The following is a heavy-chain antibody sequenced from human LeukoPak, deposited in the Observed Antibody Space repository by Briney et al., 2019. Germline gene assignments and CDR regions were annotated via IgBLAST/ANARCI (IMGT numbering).Heavy chain of an antibody. CDR3: VGQDYGGTFDY. CDR2: IYCSGST. CDR1: GGSISSYY. V-gene: IGHV4-59*08. Sequence: SSETLSLTCTVSGGSISSYYWSWIRQPPGKGLEWIGYIYCSGSTNYNPSLKSRVTISVDTSKSQFSLKLSSVTAADTAVYYCVGQDYGGTFDYWGQGTLVTVSS. J-gene: IGHJ4*02. D-gene: IGHD4-17*01.